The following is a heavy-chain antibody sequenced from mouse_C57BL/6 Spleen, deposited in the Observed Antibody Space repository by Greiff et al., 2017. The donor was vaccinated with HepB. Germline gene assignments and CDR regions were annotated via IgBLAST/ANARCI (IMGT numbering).Heavy chain of an antibody. CDR2: IYPGSGNT. V-gene: IGHV1-66*01. Sequence: QVQLQQSGPELVKPGASVKISCKASGYSFTSYYIHWVKQRPGQGLEWIGWIYPGSGNTKYNEKFKGKATLTADTSSSTAYMQLSSLTSEDSAVYYCASEDITTVVASFDYWGQGTTLTVSS. D-gene: IGHD1-1*01. CDR1: GYSFTSYY. J-gene: IGHJ2*01. CDR3: ASEDITTVVASFDY.